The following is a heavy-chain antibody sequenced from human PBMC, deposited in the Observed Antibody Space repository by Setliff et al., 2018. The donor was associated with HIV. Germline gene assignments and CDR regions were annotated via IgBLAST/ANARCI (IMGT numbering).Heavy chain of an antibody. Sequence: SETLSLTCAVYGGSFSGYYWSWIRQPPGKRLEWIGEVTHSGRTNYNPSLESRVTTSVDTSKKQFYLRLTSVTAADTAVYYCARGVRDNSSWSSYYFDYWGQGTLVTVSS. J-gene: IGHJ4*02. CDR1: GGSFSGYY. CDR3: ARGVRDNSSWSSYYFDY. D-gene: IGHD3-10*01. V-gene: IGHV4-34*01. CDR2: VTHSGRT.